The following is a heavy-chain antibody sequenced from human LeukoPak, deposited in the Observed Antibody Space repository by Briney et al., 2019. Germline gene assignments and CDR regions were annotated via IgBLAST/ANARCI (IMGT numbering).Heavy chain of an antibody. Sequence: GGSLRLSCAASGFTVTNYNMNWVRQARGKGLEWVSFISESGTAIYYAESVRGRFTISRDIARNSVYLQMNSLRDEDTAMYYCARGPLGWSDYWGQGLLVTVSS. CDR3: ARGPLGWSDY. D-gene: IGHD1-26*01. CDR1: GFTVTNYN. J-gene: IGHJ4*02. V-gene: IGHV3-48*02. CDR2: ISESGTAI.